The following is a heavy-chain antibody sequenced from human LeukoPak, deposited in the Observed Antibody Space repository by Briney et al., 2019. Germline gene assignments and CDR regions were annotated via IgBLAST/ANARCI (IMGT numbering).Heavy chain of an antibody. CDR3: AKDGRPMVRGAPLDY. CDR1: GFTFSSYA. D-gene: IGHD3-10*01. J-gene: IGHJ4*02. V-gene: IGHV3-30*18. CDR2: ISFDGSNK. Sequence: GGSLRFSCAASGFTFSSYAMRWVRQAPGKGLEWVAVISFDGSNKYSVDSVKGRFTISRDNSKNTLYLQMNSLRAEDTAVYYCAKDGRPMVRGAPLDYWGQGTLVIVSS.